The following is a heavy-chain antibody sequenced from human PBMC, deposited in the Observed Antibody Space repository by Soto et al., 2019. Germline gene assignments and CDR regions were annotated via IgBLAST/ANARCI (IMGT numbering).Heavy chain of an antibody. V-gene: IGHV1-8*01. CDR1: GYTFTSYD. Sequence: QVQLVQSGAEVKKPGASVKVSCKASGYTFTSYDINWVRQATGQGLEWMGWMNPNSGNTGYAQKFQGRVTMTRNTSXRXVYMELSSLRSEDTAVYYCARRKQLVPYYYYYGMDVWGQGTTVTVSS. J-gene: IGHJ6*02. CDR3: ARRKQLVPYYYYYGMDV. D-gene: IGHD6-6*01. CDR2: MNPNSGNT.